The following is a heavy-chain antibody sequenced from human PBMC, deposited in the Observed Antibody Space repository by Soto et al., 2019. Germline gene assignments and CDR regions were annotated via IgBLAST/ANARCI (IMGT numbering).Heavy chain of an antibody. CDR3: ARDRQIAPGLPRNLLDV. J-gene: IGHJ4*03. V-gene: IGHV4-31*03. CDR1: GLSITTGGFY. CDR2: LYFSSTT. Sequence: SETLSLTCSVSGLSITTGGFYWAWIRQQPGKGLEWIGHLYFSSTTYFNPSLGGRVSMSVDASKNQISLRLESVTAADTAVYYCARDRQIAPGLPRNLLDVWGHGILGTVSS. D-gene: IGHD2-21*01.